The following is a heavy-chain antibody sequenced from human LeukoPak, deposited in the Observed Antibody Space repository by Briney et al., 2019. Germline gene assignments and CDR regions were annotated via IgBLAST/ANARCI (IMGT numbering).Heavy chain of an antibody. Sequence: GGSLRLSCAASGFTFSSYGMHWVRQAPGKGLEWVAFIRYDGSNKYYADSVKGRFTISRDDSKNTLYLQMNSLKTEDTAVYYCTTSWRFGEFPFDYWGQGTLVTVSS. CDR2: IRYDGSNK. CDR1: GFTFSSYG. V-gene: IGHV3-30*02. J-gene: IGHJ4*02. CDR3: TTSWRFGEFPFDY. D-gene: IGHD3-10*01.